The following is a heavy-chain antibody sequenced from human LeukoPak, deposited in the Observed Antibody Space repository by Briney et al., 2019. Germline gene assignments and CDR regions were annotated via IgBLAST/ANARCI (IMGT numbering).Heavy chain of an antibody. D-gene: IGHD1-26*01. J-gene: IGHJ4*02. CDR2: IYYNGST. CDR1: GGSIISSSYY. CDR3: ARQAISGSSDY. Sequence: SETLSLTCTVSGGSIISSSYYWGWIRQPPGKGLEWIGNIYYNGSTYYNPSVKSRVTISVDTSKNQFSLKLSSVTAADTAVYYCARQAISGSSDYWGQGTLVTVSS. V-gene: IGHV4-39*01.